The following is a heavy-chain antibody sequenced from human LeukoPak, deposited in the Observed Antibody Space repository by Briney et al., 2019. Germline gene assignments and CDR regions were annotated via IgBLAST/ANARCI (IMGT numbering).Heavy chain of an antibody. Sequence: TSYSDSVKGRFTISREKGKNTMYLQKNRLRGEDTAVYYCARHHITMVRGVTSFYNYYYMDVWGKGTTVTVSS. V-gene: IGHV3-74*01. J-gene: IGHJ6*03. CDR3: ARHHITMVRGVTSFYNYYYMDV. CDR2: T. D-gene: IGHD3-10*01.